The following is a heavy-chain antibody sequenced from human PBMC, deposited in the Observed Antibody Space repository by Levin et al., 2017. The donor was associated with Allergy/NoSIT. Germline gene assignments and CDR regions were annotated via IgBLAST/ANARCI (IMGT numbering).Heavy chain of an antibody. V-gene: IGHV3-13*01. Sequence: GGSLRLSCAASGFTFSSYDMHWVRQATGKGLKWVSAIGTAGDTYYPGSVKGRFTISRENAKNSLYLQMNSLRAGDTAVYYCARGPGVRFLEWDGAWFDPWGQGTLVTVSS. J-gene: IGHJ5*02. CDR3: ARGPGVRFLEWDGAWFDP. CDR1: GFTFSSYD. CDR2: IGTAGDT. D-gene: IGHD3-3*01.